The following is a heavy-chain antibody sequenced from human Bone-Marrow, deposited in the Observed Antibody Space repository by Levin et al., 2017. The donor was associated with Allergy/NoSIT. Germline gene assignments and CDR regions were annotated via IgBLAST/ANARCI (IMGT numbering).Heavy chain of an antibody. J-gene: IGHJ3*02. CDR2: IKSKTDGGTT. CDR3: TTWAIVVPLRPFDS. V-gene: IGHV3-15*01. CDR1: GFTFSNAW. Sequence: GGSLRLSCAASGFTFSNAWMSWVRQAPGKGLEWVGRIKSKTDGGTTDYAAPVKGRFTISRDDSKNTLYLQMNSLKTEDTAVYYCTTWAIVVPLRPFDSWGQGTMVTVSS. D-gene: IGHD2-15*01.